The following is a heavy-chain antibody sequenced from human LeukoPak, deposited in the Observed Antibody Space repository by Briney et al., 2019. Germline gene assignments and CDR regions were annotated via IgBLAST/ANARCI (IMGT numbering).Heavy chain of an antibody. CDR1: GITFSRYA. D-gene: IGHD2-15*01. CDR2: ISGSGGTT. V-gene: IGHV3-23*01. CDR3: AKKAGSRTDQYPLDY. J-gene: IGHJ4*02. Sequence: PGGSLRLSCAASGITFSRYAKSWVRQAPGKGLDWVSVISGSGGTTYYADSVKGRFTISRDNSKNTLYLQMSSLRAEDTAVYYCAKKAGSRTDQYPLDYWGQGTLVTVSS.